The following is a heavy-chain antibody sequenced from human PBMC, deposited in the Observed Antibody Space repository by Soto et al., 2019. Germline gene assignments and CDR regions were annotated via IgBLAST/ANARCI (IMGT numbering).Heavy chain of an antibody. CDR3: ARDFEEPSSYSRYFYNFDV. J-gene: IGHJ6*02. V-gene: IGHV1-3*01. Sequence: QLVQSGAGVKRPGASVTLSCKGSGYTFINYAIPWVRQAPGRGLEWMGWINVGNSGTKYSQKFQGRVSITKDTSASTVYMELRSLRSEDTAVYYCARDFEEPSSYSRYFYNFDVWGQGTTVTVSS. CDR1: GYTFINYA. CDR2: INVGNSGT. D-gene: IGHD3-16*02.